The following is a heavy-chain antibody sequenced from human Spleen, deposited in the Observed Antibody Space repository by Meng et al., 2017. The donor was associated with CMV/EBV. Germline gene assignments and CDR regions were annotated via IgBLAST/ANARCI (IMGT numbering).Heavy chain of an antibody. CDR1: GFTFSNYA. CDR3: ASQYRPETYYYYNIDV. V-gene: IGHV3-30*04. J-gene: IGHJ6*02. D-gene: IGHD3-16*02. Sequence: GESLKISCAASGFTFSNYAMHWVRQAPGKGLEWVAVISYDGSNKYYADSVKGRFTISRDNSKNTLYLQMNSLRAEDTAVYYCASQYRPETYYYYNIDVWGQGTTVTVSS. CDR2: ISYDGSNK.